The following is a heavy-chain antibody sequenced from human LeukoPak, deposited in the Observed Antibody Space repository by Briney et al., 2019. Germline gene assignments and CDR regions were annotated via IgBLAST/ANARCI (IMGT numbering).Heavy chain of an antibody. CDR2: INHSGST. J-gene: IGHJ4*02. V-gene: IGHV4-34*01. D-gene: IGHD6-19*01. CDR3: AREGHSSGWYDY. Sequence: NPSETLSLTCAVYGGSFSGYYWSWIRQPPGKGLEWIGEINHSGSTNYNPSLKSRVTISVDTSKNQFSLKLSSVTAADTAVYYCAREGHSSGWYDYWGQGTLVTVSS. CDR1: GGSFSGYY.